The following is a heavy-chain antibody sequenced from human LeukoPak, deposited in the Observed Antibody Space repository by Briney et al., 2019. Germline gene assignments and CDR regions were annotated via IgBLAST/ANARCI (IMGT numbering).Heavy chain of an antibody. D-gene: IGHD3-3*01. J-gene: IGHJ4*02. CDR3: ARHTEGRFLEWLPYANFDL. CDR2: SYHSGVT. V-gene: IGHV4-38-2*01. CDR1: GNSISSGDY. Sequence: SETLSLTCDVSGNSISSGDYWGWIRQSPEKGLEWIGSSYHSGVTYDNPSLKSRVSLSVDTSKNQFSLKVTSVTAADTAVYFCARHTEGRFLEWLPYANFDLWGQGTLVTV.